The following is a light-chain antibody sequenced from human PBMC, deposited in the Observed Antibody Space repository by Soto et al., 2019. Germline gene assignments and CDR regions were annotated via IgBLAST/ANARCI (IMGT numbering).Light chain of an antibody. CDR2: GAS. J-gene: IGKJ1*01. CDR3: QRYNDK. V-gene: IGKV1-5*01. Sequence: IQMTQYPSTLSASVGDRVTITCRAGRDTNYWLAWYQQKAGRAPKPLIYGASTLASGVPSRFSGSGSGTEFTLTISSLQPDDSATYFCQRYNDKFGQGTKVEVK. CDR1: RDTNYW.